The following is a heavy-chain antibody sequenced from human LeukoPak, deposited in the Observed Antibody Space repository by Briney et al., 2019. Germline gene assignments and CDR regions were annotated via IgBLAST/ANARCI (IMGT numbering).Heavy chain of an antibody. J-gene: IGHJ5*02. CDR3: ARHALYCSGGSCTPRRWFDP. CDR1: GGSISSSSYY. CDR2: IYYSGST. V-gene: IGHV4-39*01. Sequence: SETLSLTCTVSGGSISSSSYYWGWIRQPPGKGLEWIGSIYYSGSTYYNPSLKSRVTISVDTSKNQFSLKLSSVAAADTAVYYCARHALYCSGGSCTPRRWFDPWGQGTLVAVSS. D-gene: IGHD2-15*01.